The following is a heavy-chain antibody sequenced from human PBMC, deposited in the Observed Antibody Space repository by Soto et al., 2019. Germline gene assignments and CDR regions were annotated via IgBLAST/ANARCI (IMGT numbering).Heavy chain of an antibody. V-gene: IGHV3-15*01. D-gene: IGHD4-4*01. CDR1: GFTFSHAW. CDR2: IKSKADGETK. CDR3: CVIKRRDQYSTSGYWFDP. J-gene: IGHJ5*02. Sequence: EMHLVDSGGGLVKPGGSLRLSCAASGFTFSHAWMSWVRQAPGKGLEWAGRIKSKADGETKDYGAPVRGRFTISRDDSQDILYLHMNSLRIEDTAVYYCCVIKRRDQYSTSGYWFDPWGPGTLVTVSS.